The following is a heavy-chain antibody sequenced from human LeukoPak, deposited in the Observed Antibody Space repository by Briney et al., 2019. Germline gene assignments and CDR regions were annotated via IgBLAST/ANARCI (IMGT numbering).Heavy chain of an antibody. D-gene: IGHD3-10*01. V-gene: IGHV3-9*01. J-gene: IGHJ4*02. CDR2: ISWNSGSI. Sequence: GGSLRLSCAASGFTFDDYAMHWVRQAPGKGLEWVSGISWNSGSIGYADSVKGRFTISRDNAKNSLYLQMNSLRAEDTAVYYCARCETLRWFGELLDWGQGTLVTVSS. CDR3: ARCETLRWFGELLD. CDR1: GFTFDDYA.